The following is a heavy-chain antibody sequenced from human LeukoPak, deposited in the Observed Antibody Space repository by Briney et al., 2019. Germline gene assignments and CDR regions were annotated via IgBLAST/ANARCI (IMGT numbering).Heavy chain of an antibody. J-gene: IGHJ4*02. D-gene: IGHD3-22*01. Sequence: GGSLRLSCAASGFTFSSYAMSWVRQAPGKGLEWVSGISSSGGSTYYAVSVQGRFTISRDKSKNTLYLQMNSLRAEDTAVYYCAKGHYYDSSGYSIDYWGQGTLVTVSS. CDR2: ISSSGGST. V-gene: IGHV3-23*01. CDR3: AKGHYYDSSGYSIDY. CDR1: GFTFSSYA.